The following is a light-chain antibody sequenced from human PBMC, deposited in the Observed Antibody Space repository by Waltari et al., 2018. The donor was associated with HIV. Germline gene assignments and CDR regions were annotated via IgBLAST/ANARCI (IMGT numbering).Light chain of an antibody. CDR2: DKN. CDR3: GTWDRSLSAAV. V-gene: IGLV1-51*01. J-gene: IGLJ3*02. Sequence: QSVLTQPPSVSAAPGQKVTISCSGSPSNIGNDYVSWYQHAPGAAPRLLIYDKNKRPSGIADRFAGARPGTSATLGITGLQTGDEAHYYCGTWDRSLSAAVFGGGTKLTVL. CDR1: PSNIGNDY.